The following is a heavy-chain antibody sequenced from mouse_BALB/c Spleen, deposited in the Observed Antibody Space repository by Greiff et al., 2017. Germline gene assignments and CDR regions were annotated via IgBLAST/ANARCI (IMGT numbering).Heavy chain of an antibody. Sequence: VKLMESGPGLVQPSQSLSITCTVSGFSLTSYGVHWVRQSPGKGLEWLGVIWSGGSTDYNAAFISRLSISKDNSKSQVFLKMNSLQTDDTAMYYCASYYYGSSPSFDVWGAGTTVTVSS. CDR3: ASYYYGSSPSFDV. D-gene: IGHD1-1*01. J-gene: IGHJ1*01. CDR2: IWSGGST. V-gene: IGHV2-2*01. CDR1: GFSLTSYG.